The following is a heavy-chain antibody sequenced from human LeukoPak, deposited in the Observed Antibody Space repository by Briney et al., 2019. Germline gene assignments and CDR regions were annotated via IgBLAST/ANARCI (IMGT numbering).Heavy chain of an antibody. V-gene: IGHV3-23*01. CDR1: GFTFSNFA. CDR2: LSGSGEST. Sequence: GGSLRLSCAASGFTFSNFAMTWVRQAPGKGLEWVSTLSGSGESTFSADSVKGRFTISRDNSRNTLYLQMNSLRAEDTAVYYCAKRKRSSGWFFDYWGQGTLVTVSS. J-gene: IGHJ4*02. D-gene: IGHD6-19*01. CDR3: AKRKRSSGWFFDY.